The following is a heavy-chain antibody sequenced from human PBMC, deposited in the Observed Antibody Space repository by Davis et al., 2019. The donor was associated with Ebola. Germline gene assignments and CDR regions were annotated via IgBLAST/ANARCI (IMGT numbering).Heavy chain of an antibody. V-gene: IGHV4-59*02. Sequence: MPGGSLRLSCTVPGGSVSSNFWSWIRQPPGKGLEWIGYIDYTGSTNYNPSLKTRVTISVDTSKNQFSLKLNSVTAADTAMYYCARGGTTFDYWGQGTLVTVSS. CDR1: GGSVSSNF. CDR3: ARGGTTFDY. D-gene: IGHD1-7*01. J-gene: IGHJ4*02. CDR2: IDYTGST.